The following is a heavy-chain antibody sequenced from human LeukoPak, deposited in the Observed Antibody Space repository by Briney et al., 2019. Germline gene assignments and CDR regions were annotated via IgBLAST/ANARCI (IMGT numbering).Heavy chain of an antibody. CDR3: ARANWFDY. CDR2: ISSSGGTI. D-gene: IGHD2-8*01. Sequence: GGSLRLSCAASGFTFRSYETNWVRQAPGKGLEWVSYISSSGGTIYYADSVKGRFTISRDNAKNSLYLQMNSLRAEDTAVYYCARANWFDYWGQGSLVTVSS. CDR1: GFTFRSYE. V-gene: IGHV3-48*03. J-gene: IGHJ5*01.